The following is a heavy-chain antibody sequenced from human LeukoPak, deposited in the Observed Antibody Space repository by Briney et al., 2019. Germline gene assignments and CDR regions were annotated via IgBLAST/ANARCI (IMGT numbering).Heavy chain of an antibody. Sequence: GGSLRLSCAASGFTFSSYWMSWVRQAPGKGLEWVANINQDGRGRYYVDSVQGRFIISRDNAQNSVHLQMNSLRAEDTAVYYCATRYCSIAACRASSYKCMDDWGKGTTVIVSS. D-gene: IGHD2-2*01. J-gene: IGHJ6*04. CDR2: INQDGRGR. CDR1: GFTFSSYW. CDR3: ATRYCSIAACRASSYKCMDD. V-gene: IGHV3-7*01.